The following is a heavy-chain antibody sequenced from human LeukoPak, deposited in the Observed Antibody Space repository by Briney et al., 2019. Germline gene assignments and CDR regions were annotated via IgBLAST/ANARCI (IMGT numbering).Heavy chain of an antibody. CDR3: ARLGNWNYEDY. Sequence: ASVKVSCKASGYTFTSYDINWVRQATGQGLEWMGWMNPYSGNTNYAQKLQGRVTMTTDTSTSTAYMGLRSLRSDDTAVYYCARLGNWNYEDYWGQGTLVTVSS. V-gene: IGHV1-18*01. J-gene: IGHJ4*02. CDR2: MNPYSGNT. CDR1: GYTFTSYD. D-gene: IGHD1-7*01.